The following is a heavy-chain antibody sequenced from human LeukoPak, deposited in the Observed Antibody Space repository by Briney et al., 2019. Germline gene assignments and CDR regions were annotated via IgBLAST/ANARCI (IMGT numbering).Heavy chain of an antibody. CDR2: ISYGGST. Sequence: NTSETLSLTCTVSGSSVSKYYWNWIRQPPGKGLEWLGHISYGGSTIYNPSLNSRVTISLDTSKNQFSLSLTSVTAADTAVYFCARRVLMSSAGVPDTWLDPWGQGTLVTVSS. CDR1: GSSVSKYY. D-gene: IGHD6-19*01. V-gene: IGHV4-59*08. CDR3: ARRVLMSSAGVPDTWLDP. J-gene: IGHJ5*02.